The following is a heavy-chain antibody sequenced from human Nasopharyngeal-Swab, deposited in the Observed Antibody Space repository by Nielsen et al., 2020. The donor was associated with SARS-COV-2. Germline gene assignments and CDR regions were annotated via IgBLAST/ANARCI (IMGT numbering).Heavy chain of an antibody. CDR3: AKLGGDEDTAMVSY. J-gene: IGHJ4*02. Sequence: GGSLRLSCAASGFTFDDYAMHWVRQAPGKGLEWVSGISWNSGSIGYADSVKGRFTISRDNAKNSLYLQMNSLRAEDTALYYCAKLGGDEDTAMVSYWGQGTLVTVSS. CDR2: ISWNSGSI. V-gene: IGHV3-9*01. D-gene: IGHD5-18*01. CDR1: GFTFDDYA.